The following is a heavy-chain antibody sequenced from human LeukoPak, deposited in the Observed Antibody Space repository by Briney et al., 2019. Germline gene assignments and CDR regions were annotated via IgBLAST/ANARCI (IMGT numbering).Heavy chain of an antibody. J-gene: IGHJ6*02. CDR2: IIPIFGTA. D-gene: IGHD3-22*01. V-gene: IGHV1-69*01. CDR1: GGTFSSYA. Sequence: GASVKVSCKASGGTFSSYAISWVRQAPGQGLEWMGGIIPIFGTANYAQKFQGRVTITADESTSTAYMELSSLRSEDTAVYYCTTGNYYDSSGIPLYYYYGMDVWGQGTTVTVSS. CDR3: TTGNYYDSSGIPLYYYYGMDV.